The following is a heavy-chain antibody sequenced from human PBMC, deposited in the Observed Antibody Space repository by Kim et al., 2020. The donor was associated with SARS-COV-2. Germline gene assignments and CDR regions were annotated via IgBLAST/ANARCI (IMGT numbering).Heavy chain of an antibody. CDR2: IYYSGST. D-gene: IGHD6-6*01. V-gene: IGHV4-39*01. CDR1: GGSISSSSYS. J-gene: IGHJ4*02. Sequence: SETLSLTCTVSGGSISSSSYSWGWIRQPPGKGLEWIGSIYYSGSTYYNPSLKSRVTISVDTSKNQFSLKLSSVTAADTAVYYCARHVIYSSSDIFDYWGQGTQGTVSS. CDR3: ARHVIYSSSDIFDY.